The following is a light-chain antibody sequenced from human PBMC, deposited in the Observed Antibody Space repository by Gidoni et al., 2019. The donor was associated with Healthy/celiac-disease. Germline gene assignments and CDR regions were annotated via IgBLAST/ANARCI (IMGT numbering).Light chain of an antibody. CDR3: QQYYSYPPT. V-gene: IGKV1-8*01. CDR2: AAS. J-gene: IGKJ1*01. Sequence: AIRMTQSPSSFSASTGDRVTITCRASQGISSYLAWYQPKPGKAPKLLIYAASTLQSGVPSRFSGSGSGTDFTLTISCLQSEDFATYYCQQYYSYPPTFGQGTKVEIK. CDR1: QGISSY.